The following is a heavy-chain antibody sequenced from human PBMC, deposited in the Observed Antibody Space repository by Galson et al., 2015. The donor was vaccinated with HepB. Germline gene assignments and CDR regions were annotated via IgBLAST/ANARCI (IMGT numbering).Heavy chain of an antibody. V-gene: IGHV3-33*06. CDR2: IWYDGSNK. Sequence: SLRLSCAASGFTFSSYGMHWVRQAPGKGLEWVAVIWYDGSNKYYADSVKGRFTISRDNSKNTLYLQMNSLRAEDTAVYYCAKVSGYYSNRPLDAFDIWGQGTMVTVSS. J-gene: IGHJ3*02. CDR1: GFTFSSYG. CDR3: AKVSGYYSNRPLDAFDI. D-gene: IGHD3-22*01.